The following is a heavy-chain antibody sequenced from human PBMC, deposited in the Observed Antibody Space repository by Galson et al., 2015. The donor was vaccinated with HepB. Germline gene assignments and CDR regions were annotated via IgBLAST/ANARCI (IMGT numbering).Heavy chain of an antibody. Sequence: SLRLSCAASGFTFSSYNMNWVRQAPGKGLEWVSSISSSSTHMSYADSVKGRFTISRDDAKNSLYLQMNSLRAEDTAVYYCARDRPPGVAAAGSFQYWGQGTLVTVSS. CDR1: GFTFSSYN. J-gene: IGHJ1*01. V-gene: IGHV3-21*01. CDR2: ISSSSTHM. D-gene: IGHD6-13*01. CDR3: ARDRPPGVAAAGSFQY.